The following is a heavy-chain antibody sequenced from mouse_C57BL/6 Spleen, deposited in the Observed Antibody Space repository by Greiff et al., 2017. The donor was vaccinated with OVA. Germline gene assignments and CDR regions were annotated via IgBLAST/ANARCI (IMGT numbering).Heavy chain of an antibody. D-gene: IGHD6-2*01. CDR1: GFSFNTYA. Sequence: EVQGVESGGGLVQPKGSLKLSCAASGFSFNTYAMNWVRQAPGKGLEWVARIRSKSNNYATYYADSVKDRFTISRDDSESMLYLQMNNLKTEDTAMYYCVRHEGSLPFAYWGQGTLVTVSA. V-gene: IGHV10-1*01. J-gene: IGHJ3*01. CDR3: VRHEGSLPFAY. CDR2: IRSKSNNYAT.